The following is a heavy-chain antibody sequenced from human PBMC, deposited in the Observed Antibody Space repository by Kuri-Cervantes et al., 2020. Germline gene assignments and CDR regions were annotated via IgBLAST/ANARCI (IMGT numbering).Heavy chain of an antibody. Sequence: GGSLRLSCAASGFTFSSYWMSWVRQAPGKGLEWVANIKQDGSEKYYVDSVKGRFTISRDNAKNSLYLQMNSLRAEDTAAYYCARDSSGYYYVRSPGGLDYWGQGTLVTVSS. CDR1: GFTFSSYW. D-gene: IGHD3-22*01. CDR2: IKQDGSEK. J-gene: IGHJ4*02. V-gene: IGHV3-7*01. CDR3: ARDSSGYYYVRSPGGLDY.